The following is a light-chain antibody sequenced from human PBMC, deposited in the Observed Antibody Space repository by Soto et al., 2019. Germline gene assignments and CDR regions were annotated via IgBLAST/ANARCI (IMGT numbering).Light chain of an antibody. CDR2: QTS. CDR3: QQYNDWPLT. Sequence: EIVMTQSPATLSVSPGERATLSCRASQSVSSNLAWYQQKPGQAPRLLIYQTSIRAAGIPARFSASGSGTDFTLTISDVQPEDFAVYYCQQYNDWPLTFGGGTKVDI. J-gene: IGKJ4*01. V-gene: IGKV3D-15*03. CDR1: QSVSSN.